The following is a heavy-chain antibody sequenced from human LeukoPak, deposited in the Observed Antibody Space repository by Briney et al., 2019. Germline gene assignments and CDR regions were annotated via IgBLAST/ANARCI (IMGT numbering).Heavy chain of an antibody. V-gene: IGHV4-61*02. CDR1: GGSISSGSYY. CDR2: IYTSGST. Sequence: PSETLSLTCTVSGGSISSGSYYWSWIRQPAGKGLEWIGRIYTSGSTNYNPSLNSRVTISLDTSKNQFSLKLSSVTAADTAVYYCASHDSSGYMPWIDYWGQGTLVTVSS. J-gene: IGHJ4*02. D-gene: IGHD3-22*01. CDR3: ASHDSSGYMPWIDY.